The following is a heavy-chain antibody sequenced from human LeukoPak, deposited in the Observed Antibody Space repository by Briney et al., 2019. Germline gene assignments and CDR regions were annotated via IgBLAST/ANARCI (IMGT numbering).Heavy chain of an antibody. J-gene: IGHJ6*03. CDR1: GFTFSSYS. D-gene: IGHD3-22*01. CDR3: ARGLGYYDSSGYYYYYMDV. V-gene: IGHV3-21*01. Sequence: GGSLRLSCAASGFTFSSYSMNWVRQAPGKGLEWVSSISSSSSYIYYADSVKGRFTISRDNAKNSLYLQMNGLRAEDTAVYYCARGLGYYDSSGYYYYYMDVWGKGTTVTISS. CDR2: ISSSSSYI.